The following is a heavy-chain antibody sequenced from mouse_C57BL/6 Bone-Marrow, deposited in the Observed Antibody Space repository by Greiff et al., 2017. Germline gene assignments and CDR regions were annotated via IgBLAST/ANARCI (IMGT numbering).Heavy chain of an antibody. CDR2: IDPENGDT. CDR1: GFNIKDAY. V-gene: IGHV14-4*01. CDR3: TTNTTVVANNFDV. J-gene: IGHJ1*03. Sequence: EVQLQQSGAELVRPGASVKLSCTASGFNIKDAYMHWVKQRPEQGLEWIGWIDPENGDTEYASQFPGKATITADTSSNTAYLQLSSLTSEDAAVYYCTTNTTVVANNFDVWGTGTTVTVSS. D-gene: IGHD1-1*01.